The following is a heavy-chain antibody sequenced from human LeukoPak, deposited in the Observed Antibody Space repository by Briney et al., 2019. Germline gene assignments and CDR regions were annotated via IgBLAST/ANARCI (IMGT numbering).Heavy chain of an antibody. Sequence: ASVKVSCKASGYTFTSYGITWVRQAPGQGLEWMGWISAYNGNTNYAQKLQGRVTMTTDTSTSTAYMELRSLRSDDTAVYYCARDVGSIFGVDYYFDYWGQGTLVTVSS. V-gene: IGHV1-18*01. J-gene: IGHJ4*02. D-gene: IGHD3-3*01. CDR1: GYTFTSYG. CDR3: ARDVGSIFGVDYYFDY. CDR2: ISAYNGNT.